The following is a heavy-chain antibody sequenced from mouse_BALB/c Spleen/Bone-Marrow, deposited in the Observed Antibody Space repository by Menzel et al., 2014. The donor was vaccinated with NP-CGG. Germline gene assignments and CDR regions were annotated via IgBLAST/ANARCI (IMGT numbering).Heavy chain of an antibody. Sequence: VQLQQSGPELVKPGASMKISCKASGYSFTGYTMNWVKPSHGKNLEWTGLINPYNGGTSYNQKFKGKATLTVDKSSSTVYMELLSLTSEDSAVYYCARDGYDRVYAMDYWGQGTSVTVSS. CDR2: INPYNGGT. V-gene: IGHV1-18*01. J-gene: IGHJ4*01. CDR1: GYSFTGYT. D-gene: IGHD2-2*01. CDR3: ARDGYDRVYAMDY.